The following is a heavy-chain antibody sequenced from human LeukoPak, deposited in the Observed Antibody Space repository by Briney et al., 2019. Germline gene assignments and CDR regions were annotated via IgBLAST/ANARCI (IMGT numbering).Heavy chain of an antibody. Sequence: GGSLRLSCAASGFTFSTYSMNWVRQAPGKGLEWVSSITSSSRYIYYADSVKGRFTTSRDNSKNTLYLQMNSLRAEDTAVYYCTLLAMVRGVIRRGPMDYWGQGTLVTVSS. CDR2: ITSSSRYI. J-gene: IGHJ4*02. D-gene: IGHD3-10*01. CDR1: GFTFSTYS. CDR3: TLLAMVRGVIRRGPMDY. V-gene: IGHV3-21*01.